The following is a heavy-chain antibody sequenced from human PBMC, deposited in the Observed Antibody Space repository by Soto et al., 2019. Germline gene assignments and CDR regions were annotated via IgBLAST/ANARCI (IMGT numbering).Heavy chain of an antibody. CDR1: GFTFSSYS. J-gene: IGHJ4*02. Sequence: QVQLVESGGGVVQPGRSLRLSCAASGFTFSSYSIHWVRQAPGKGLEWVAVISFDGSYEYYADSVKGRFTISRDNSKNTLYLQMNSLRAEDTAVYDCARGAGITVASTSFDYWGQGTLVTVSS. CDR2: ISFDGSYE. CDR3: ARGAGITVASTSFDY. V-gene: IGHV3-30-3*01. D-gene: IGHD6-19*01.